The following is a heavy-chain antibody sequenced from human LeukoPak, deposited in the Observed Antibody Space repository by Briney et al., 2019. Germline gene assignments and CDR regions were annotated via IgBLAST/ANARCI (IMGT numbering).Heavy chain of an antibody. CDR3: ARPIVGATGFFDR. Sequence: GGPVKVSCKSSRYTPTQYYIYWVRQAPGQEGQWMGWINPISGDTNYAQSFQGRVTMIRETYISADYMELSRLRSADTAVYYCARPIVGATGFFDRWGQGTLVTVSS. D-gene: IGHD1-26*01. CDR2: INPISGDT. V-gene: IGHV1-2*02. J-gene: IGHJ5*02. CDR1: RYTPTQYY.